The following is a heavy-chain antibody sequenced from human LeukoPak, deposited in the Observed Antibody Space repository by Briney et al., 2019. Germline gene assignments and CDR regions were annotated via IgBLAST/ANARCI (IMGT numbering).Heavy chain of an antibody. V-gene: IGHV7-4-1*02. CDR1: GGSFNSYA. D-gene: IGHD6-13*01. CDR3: ATRYSSSHYYYLDV. Sequence: ASVKVSCKASGGSFNSYAINWVRQAPGQGLEWMGWINTNTGNPMYAQGFTGRFVFSLDTSVSTAYLQISSLKADDIAVYYCATRYSSSHYYYLDVWGKGTTVTVSS. CDR2: INTNTGNP. J-gene: IGHJ6*03.